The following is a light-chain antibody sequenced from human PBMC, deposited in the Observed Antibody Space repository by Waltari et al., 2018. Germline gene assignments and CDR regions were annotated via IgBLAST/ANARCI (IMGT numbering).Light chain of an antibody. CDR3: QQTYKTPQT. V-gene: IGKV1-39*01. CDR1: ETITKY. CDR2: GVF. Sequence: DIQLTQSPSSLSASVGDRITITCRASETITKYLNWYHQKPGKAPKLLIYGVFSLHSGVSTRVSGSGSWTDFTLTIGSLQPEDFGTFYCQQTYKTPQTFGQGTKV. J-gene: IGKJ1*01.